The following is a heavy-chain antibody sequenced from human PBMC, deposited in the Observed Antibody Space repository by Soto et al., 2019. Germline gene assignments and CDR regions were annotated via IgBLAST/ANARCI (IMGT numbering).Heavy chain of an antibody. V-gene: IGHV1-8*01. CDR3: ARGWEMPAATFDS. D-gene: IGHD2-2*01. CDR1: GYTFTTYD. Sequence: ASVKVSCKTSGYTFTTYDINWVRQATGQGLEWMGWMNPNSGNTGYAQKLQGRVTMTTDTSISTAYMELSSLTSEDTAVYFCARGWEMPAATFDSWGQGTLVTVSS. J-gene: IGHJ4*02. CDR2: MNPNSGNT.